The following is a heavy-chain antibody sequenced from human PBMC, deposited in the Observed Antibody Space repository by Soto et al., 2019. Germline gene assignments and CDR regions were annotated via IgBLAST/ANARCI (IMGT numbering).Heavy chain of an antibody. J-gene: IGHJ4*02. CDR3: ARAEYNWNYGGDTFDY. V-gene: IGHV4-59*01. D-gene: IGHD1-7*01. Sequence: SETLSLTCTVSGGSISSYYWSWIRQPPGKGLEWIGYIYYSGSTNYNPSLKSRVTISVDTSKNQFSLKLSSVTAADTAVYYCARAEYNWNYGGDTFDYWGQGTLVTVSS. CDR2: IYYSGST. CDR1: GGSISSYY.